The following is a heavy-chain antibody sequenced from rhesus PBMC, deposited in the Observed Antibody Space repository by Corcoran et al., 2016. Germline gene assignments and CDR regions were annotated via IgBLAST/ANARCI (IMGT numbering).Heavy chain of an antibody. Sequence: QVQLQESGTGLVKPSEPLSLTCAVSCGSISSNYWSWIRQPPGTGLEWIGRISGSGGSTDYNPSLKSRVTISTDTSKNQFSLKLSSVTAADTAVYYCARDRTAGRVRGSLDVWGRGVLVTVSS. CDR3: ARDRTAGRVRGSLDV. D-gene: IGHD1-1*01. CDR1: CGSISSNY. V-gene: IGHV4-160*01. J-gene: IGHJ5-2*02. CDR2: ISGSGGST.